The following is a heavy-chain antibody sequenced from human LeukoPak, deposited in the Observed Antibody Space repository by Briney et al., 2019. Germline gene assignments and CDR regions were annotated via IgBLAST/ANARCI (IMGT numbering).Heavy chain of an antibody. Sequence: GGSLRLSCAASGFTFSSYAMSWVRQAPGKGLEWVSAISGSGGSTYYADSVKGRFTISRDNSKNTLYLQMNSLRAEDTAVYYCAKRQGVDIVDTITYFYYGMGVWGQGTTVTVSS. CDR3: AKRQGVDIVDTITYFYYGMGV. CDR2: ISGSGGST. D-gene: IGHD5-12*01. CDR1: GFTFSSYA. J-gene: IGHJ6*02. V-gene: IGHV3-23*01.